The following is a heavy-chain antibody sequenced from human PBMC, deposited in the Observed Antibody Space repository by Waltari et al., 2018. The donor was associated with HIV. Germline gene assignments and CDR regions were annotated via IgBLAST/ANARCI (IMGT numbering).Heavy chain of an antibody. Sequence: QMQLQESGPGLVKPSETLSLTCAVSGASISRTIYFWGWIRLPPGKGLEWIGNIYYSWSPYYNPSLKSRATISVDTSKNEFSLSLRSVTAADTAVYYCATAVRTGLNYFDYWGQGTLVTVSS. CDR1: GASISRTIYF. CDR2: IYYSWSP. CDR3: ATAVRTGLNYFDY. J-gene: IGHJ4*02. V-gene: IGHV4-39*01. D-gene: IGHD3-10*01.